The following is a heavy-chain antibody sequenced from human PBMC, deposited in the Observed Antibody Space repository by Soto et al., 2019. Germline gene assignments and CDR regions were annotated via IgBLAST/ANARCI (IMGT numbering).Heavy chain of an antibody. CDR2: INPNSGDS. CDR1: GYTFTGYY. Sequence: ASVKVSCKTSGYTFTGYYIHWIRQAPGQGLEWMGWINPNSGDSDYSQEFQGRVTMTGNTSISSVYMELSSLTSEDTAVYYCARRRGSNGWFDLWGQGTLVTVSS. V-gene: IGHV1-2*02. J-gene: IGHJ5*02. CDR3: ARRRGSNGWFDL. D-gene: IGHD2-8*01.